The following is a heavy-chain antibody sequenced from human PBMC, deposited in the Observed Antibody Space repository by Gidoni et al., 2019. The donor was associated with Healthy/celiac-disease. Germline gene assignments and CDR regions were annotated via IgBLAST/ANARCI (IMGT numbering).Heavy chain of an antibody. J-gene: IGHJ6*02. CDR2: IYYSGST. CDR1: GGSISSSSYY. Sequence: QLQLQESGPGLVKPSETLSLTCTVSGGSISSSSYYWGWIRQPPGKGLEWIGSIYYSGSTYYNPSLKSRVTISVDTSKNQFSLKLSSVTAADTAVYYCARDRFAGDPIPNYYYYYGMDVWGQGTTVTVSS. CDR3: ARDRFAGDPIPNYYYYYGMDV. V-gene: IGHV4-39*07. D-gene: IGHD3-10*01.